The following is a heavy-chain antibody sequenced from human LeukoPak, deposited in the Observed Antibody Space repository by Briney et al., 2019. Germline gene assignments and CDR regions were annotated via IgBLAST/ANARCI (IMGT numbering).Heavy chain of an antibody. J-gene: IGHJ4*02. Sequence: GGSLRLSCAASGFSVSNTYMSWVRQAPGKGLEWLAVISHDGNNKYYADSVRGRFTLSRDNSKNTLYLQMNSLRAEDAAVYYCAKSGLSSGWYPYDNWGQGALVTVSS. D-gene: IGHD6-19*01. CDR2: ISHDGNNK. CDR1: GFSVSNTY. V-gene: IGHV3-30*18. CDR3: AKSGLSSGWYPYDN.